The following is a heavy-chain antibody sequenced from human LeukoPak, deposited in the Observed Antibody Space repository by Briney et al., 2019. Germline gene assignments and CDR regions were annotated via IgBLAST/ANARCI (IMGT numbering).Heavy chain of an antibody. CDR3: AKAGGDTRVRDQFDY. Sequence: GGSLRLSCAASGFTFSSYGMHWVRQAPGKGLEWVAVISYDGSNKYYADSVKGRFTISRDNSKNTLYLQMNSLRAEDTAVYYCAKAGGDTRVRDQFDYWGQGTLGTVSS. V-gene: IGHV3-30*18. J-gene: IGHJ4*02. CDR1: GFTFSSYG. D-gene: IGHD2-15*01. CDR2: ISYDGSNK.